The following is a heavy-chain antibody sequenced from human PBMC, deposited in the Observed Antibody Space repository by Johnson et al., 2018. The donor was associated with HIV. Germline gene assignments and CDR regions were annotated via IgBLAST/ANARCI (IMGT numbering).Heavy chain of an antibody. CDR1: GFTFSNAW. D-gene: IGHD2-15*01. J-gene: IGHJ3*02. CDR2: IYRGGST. Sequence: VQLVESGGGVVQPGRSLRLSCAASGFTFSNAWMSWVRQAPGKGLEWVSVIYRGGSTYYADSVKGRFTISRDNAKNSLYLQMNSLRAEDTAWYYGARDTYCSGGSCYSNAFDIWGQGTVVIVSS. V-gene: IGHV3-66*01. CDR3: ARDTYCSGGSCYSNAFDI.